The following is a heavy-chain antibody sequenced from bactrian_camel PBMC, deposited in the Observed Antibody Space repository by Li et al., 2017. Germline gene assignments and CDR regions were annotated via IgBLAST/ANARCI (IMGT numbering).Heavy chain of an antibody. CDR2: ISSGGGVT. J-gene: IGHJ4*01. CDR1: GDLYRSYC. Sequence: VQLVESGGGSVRAGGSLRLSCVASGDLYRSYCMGWFRQAPGTEREGVAAISSGGGVTYYADSVKGRFTISRDNAKKALYLQMNSLKPEDTGMYYCAARWTPGNCGIGSESGYDYWGQGTQVTVS. D-gene: IGHD6*01. CDR3: AARWTPGNCGIGSESGYDY. V-gene: IGHV3S31*01.